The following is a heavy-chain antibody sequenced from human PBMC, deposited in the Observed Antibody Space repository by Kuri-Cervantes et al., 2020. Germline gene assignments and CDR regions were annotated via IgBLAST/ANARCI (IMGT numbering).Heavy chain of an antibody. CDR1: GFTFSSYG. D-gene: IGHD3-22*01. CDR3: ARSSYDSSGYYYLGLDY. J-gene: IGHJ4*02. V-gene: IGHV3-30*19. Sequence: LSLTCAASGFTFSSYGMHWVRQAPGKGLEWVAVIWYDGSNKYYADSVKGRFTISRDNSKNTLYLQMNSLRAEDTAVYYCARSSYDSSGYYYLGLDYWGQGTLVTVSS. CDR2: IWYDGSNK.